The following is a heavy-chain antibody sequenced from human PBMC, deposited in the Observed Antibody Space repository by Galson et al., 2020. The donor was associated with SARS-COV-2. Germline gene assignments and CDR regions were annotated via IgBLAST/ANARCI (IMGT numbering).Heavy chain of an antibody. Sequence: GKPLKISCAASGFTFSNSGMHWVRQAPGKGLEWVAILWFDGTTQYYADSVKGRFAISRDTSEDTLYLQMNSLRGDDTAVYYCARGMRGDYWYFDLWGRGTMVTVSS. CDR1: GFTFSNSG. CDR2: LWFDGTTQ. CDR3: ARGMRGDYWYFDL. V-gene: IGHV3-33*01. D-gene: IGHD3-16*01. J-gene: IGHJ2*01.